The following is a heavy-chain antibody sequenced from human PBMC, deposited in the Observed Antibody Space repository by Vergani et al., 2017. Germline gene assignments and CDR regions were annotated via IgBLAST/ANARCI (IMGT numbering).Heavy chain of an antibody. V-gene: IGHV4-34*01. Sequence: QVQLQQWGGGLLKPSETLSLTCVVNGGSFTSYHWTWIRQSPGAGLEWVGDIDHTGRPDYNPSLKSRLSMSVNKSRNQFSLTLNSGTATDTAIYFCARVNTETNGHLYYYYYMDVWGQGTAVTVS. CDR2: IDHTGRP. J-gene: IGHJ6*03. CDR1: GGSFTSYH. D-gene: IGHD4-11*01. CDR3: ARVNTETNGHLYYYYYMDV.